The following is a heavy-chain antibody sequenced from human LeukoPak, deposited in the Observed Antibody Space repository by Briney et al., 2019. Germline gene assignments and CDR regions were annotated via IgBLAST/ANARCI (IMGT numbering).Heavy chain of an antibody. V-gene: IGHV1-2*02. J-gene: IGHJ6*03. D-gene: IGHD3-10*01. CDR1: GYTFTSYD. CDR2: INPNSGGT. Sequence: ASVKVSCKASGYTFTSYDINWVRQAPGQGLEWMGWINPNSGGTNYAQKFQGRVTMTRDTSISTAYMELSRLRSDDTAVYYCARGMVRGVHYMDVWGKGTTVTVSS. CDR3: ARGMVRGVHYMDV.